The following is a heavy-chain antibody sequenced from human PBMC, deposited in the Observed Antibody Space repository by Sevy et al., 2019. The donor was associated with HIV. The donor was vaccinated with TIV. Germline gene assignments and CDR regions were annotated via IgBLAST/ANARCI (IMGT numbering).Heavy chain of an antibody. J-gene: IGHJ3*02. Sequence: GGSLRLSCVASGFTFSNAWMSWVRQAPGKGLEWVGRIKSKTDGGTTDYAAPVKGRFTISRDDSKNTLYLQMNSLKTEDTAVYYCTTGSRNYYDSSGYAFDIWGQGTMVTVSS. CDR1: GFTFSNAW. CDR2: IKSKTDGGTT. D-gene: IGHD3-22*01. CDR3: TTGSRNYYDSSGYAFDI. V-gene: IGHV3-15*01.